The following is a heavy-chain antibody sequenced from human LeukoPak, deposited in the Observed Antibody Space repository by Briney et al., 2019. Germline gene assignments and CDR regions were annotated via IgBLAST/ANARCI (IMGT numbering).Heavy chain of an antibody. V-gene: IGHV1-2*06. CDR1: GYTFTGYY. J-gene: IGHJ6*02. D-gene: IGHD5-18*01. CDR3: AREYSYAYYYYYYGMDV. CDR2: INPNSGGT. Sequence: ASVKVSCKASGYTFTGYYMHWVRQAPGQGLEWMGRINPNSGGTNYAQKFQGRVTMTRDTSISTAYMERSRLRSDDTAVYYCAREYSYAYYYYYYGMDVWGQGTTVTVSS.